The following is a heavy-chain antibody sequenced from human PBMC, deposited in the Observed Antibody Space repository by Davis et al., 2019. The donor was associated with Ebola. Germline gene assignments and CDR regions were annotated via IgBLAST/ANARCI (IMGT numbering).Heavy chain of an antibody. D-gene: IGHD2-21*02. Sequence: MPGGSLRLSCAASGFTFSDYYMSWIRQAPGKGLEWIGYIYYRGITYYNPSLKSRVTILIDTSKNQFSLKLSSVTAADTAVYYCARHKYCGADCYSGYLDFWGQGTLVTVSS. J-gene: IGHJ4*02. CDR1: GFTFSDYY. V-gene: IGHV4-59*01. CDR2: IYYRGIT. CDR3: ARHKYCGADCYSGYLDF.